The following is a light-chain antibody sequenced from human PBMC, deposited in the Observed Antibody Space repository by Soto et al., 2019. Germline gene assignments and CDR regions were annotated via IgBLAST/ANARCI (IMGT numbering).Light chain of an antibody. Sequence: QSVLTQPASVSGSPGQSITISCTGTTNDIGGYDLVSWYQQHPGKAPKLIIYEVNKRPSGVSDRFSGSKSGNTASLTISPLHAEDEADYSCCSFAGGATFVFGGGTKLTVL. J-gene: IGLJ2*01. CDR3: CSFAGGATFV. CDR2: EVN. V-gene: IGLV2-23*02. CDR1: TNDIGGYDL.